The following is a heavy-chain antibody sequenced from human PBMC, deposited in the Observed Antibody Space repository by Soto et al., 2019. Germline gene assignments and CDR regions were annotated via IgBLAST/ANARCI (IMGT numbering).Heavy chain of an antibody. D-gene: IGHD2-15*01. J-gene: IGHJ6*02. CDR1: GYTFTSYG. V-gene: IGHV1-18*04. Sequence: AASVKVSCKASGYTFTSYGISWVRQAPGQGLEWMGWISAYNGNTNYAQKLQGRVTMTTDTSTSTAYMELRSLRSDDTAVYYCARDGPDMGGYYYYGMDVWGQGTTVTVSS. CDR3: ARDGPDMGGYYYYGMDV. CDR2: ISAYNGNT.